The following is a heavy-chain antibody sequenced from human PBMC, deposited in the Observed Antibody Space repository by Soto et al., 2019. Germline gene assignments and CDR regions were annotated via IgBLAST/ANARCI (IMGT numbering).Heavy chain of an antibody. CDR2: TYYRPKWYN. Sequence: SQTLSLTCAISGDSVSSNIAAWNWIRQSASRGLEWLGRTYYRPKWYNDYAVSVKSRITINPDTSKNQFSLQLNSVTPEDTAVYYCARETGLRSSSSGLDYWGQGALVTVSS. CDR3: ARETGLRSSSSGLDY. D-gene: IGHD6-6*01. CDR1: GDSVSSNIAA. J-gene: IGHJ4*02. V-gene: IGHV6-1*01.